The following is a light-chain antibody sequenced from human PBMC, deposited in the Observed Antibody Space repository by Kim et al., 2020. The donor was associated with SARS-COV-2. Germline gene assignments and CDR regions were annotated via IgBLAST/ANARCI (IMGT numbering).Light chain of an antibody. CDR3: KNYNSAPFT. J-gene: IGKJ3*01. CDR2: ASS. CDR1: QGITNY. Sequence: DIQMTQSPSSLSASVGDRVTITCRASQGITNYLAWYQKKPGKVPKLLIYASSTLQSRVPSRFAGSGSGTDFTLTISSLQPEDVASYYCKNYNSAPFTFGPGTKVNIK. V-gene: IGKV1-27*01.